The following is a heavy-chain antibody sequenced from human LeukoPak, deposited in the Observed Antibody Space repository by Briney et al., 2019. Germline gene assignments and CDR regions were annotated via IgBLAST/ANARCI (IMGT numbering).Heavy chain of an antibody. Sequence: PSETLSLTCTVSGYSISSGYYWGWIRQPPGKGLEWIGSISYSGSTYYNSSLKSRVTMSVDTSKNQFSLKLNSVIAADTAVYYCARDGLWIQNAFDIWDQGTMVTVSP. V-gene: IGHV4-38-2*02. CDR2: ISYSGST. CDR3: ARDGLWIQNAFDI. D-gene: IGHD5-18*01. CDR1: GYSISSGYY. J-gene: IGHJ3*02.